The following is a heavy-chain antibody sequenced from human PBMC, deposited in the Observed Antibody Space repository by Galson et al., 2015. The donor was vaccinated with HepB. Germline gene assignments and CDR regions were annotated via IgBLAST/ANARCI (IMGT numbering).Heavy chain of an antibody. CDR1: GFTFNNYS. V-gene: IGHV3-48*01. Sequence: SLSLSCAASGFTFNNYSMNWVRQAPGMGLEWVSYISRSSSTIYYADSVKGRFTISRDNAKNSLYLQMNSLRAEDTAVYYCARGIVVVVAATPGSSWFDPWGQGTLVTVSS. J-gene: IGHJ5*02. D-gene: IGHD2-15*01. CDR2: ISRSSSTI. CDR3: ARGIVVVVAATPGSSWFDP.